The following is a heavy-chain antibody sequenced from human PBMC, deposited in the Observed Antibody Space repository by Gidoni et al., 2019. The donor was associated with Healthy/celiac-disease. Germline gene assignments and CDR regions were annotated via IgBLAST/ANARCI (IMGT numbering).Heavy chain of an antibody. CDR3: AKGSGNHQRRWGVTS. CDR2: IIPIFGTA. J-gene: IGHJ4*02. D-gene: IGHD3-10*01. Sequence: QVQLVQSGAEVKKPGSSVKVSCKPPGGTFSSYAISWVRQAPGQGLEWMGGIIPIFGTANYAQKFQGRVTITADESTSTAYMELSRLRSEDTAVYYCAKGSGNHQRRWGVTSWGQGTLVTVSS. CDR1: GGTFSSYA. V-gene: IGHV1-69*01.